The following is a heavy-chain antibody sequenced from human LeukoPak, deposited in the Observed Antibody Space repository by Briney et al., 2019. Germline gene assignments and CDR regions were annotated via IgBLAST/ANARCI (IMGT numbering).Heavy chain of an antibody. CDR1: GYTFTSYY. Sequence: ASVKVSCKASGYTFTSYYIHWVRQAPGQGLEWMGIINPSGGSTSYAQKFQGRVTMTRDTSTSTVYMELSSLRSEDTAVYYCASNPRRATVVEYYFDYWGQGTLVTVSS. D-gene: IGHD4-23*01. J-gene: IGHJ4*02. CDR3: ASNPRRATVVEYYFDY. CDR2: INPSGGST. V-gene: IGHV1-46*01.